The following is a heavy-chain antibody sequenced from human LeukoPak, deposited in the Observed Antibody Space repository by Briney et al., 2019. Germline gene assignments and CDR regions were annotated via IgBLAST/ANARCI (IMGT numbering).Heavy chain of an antibody. CDR1: GGTFSSYA. CDR3: AXXXPIVGATRGYFDY. Sequence: SVKVSCKASGGTFSSYAISWVRQAPGQGLEWMGGIIPIFGTANYAQKFQGRVTITADKSTSTAYMELSSLRSEDTAVYYCAXXXPIVGATRGYFDYWGQGTLVTVSS. D-gene: IGHD1-26*01. CDR2: IIPIFGTA. J-gene: IGHJ4*02. V-gene: IGHV1-69*06.